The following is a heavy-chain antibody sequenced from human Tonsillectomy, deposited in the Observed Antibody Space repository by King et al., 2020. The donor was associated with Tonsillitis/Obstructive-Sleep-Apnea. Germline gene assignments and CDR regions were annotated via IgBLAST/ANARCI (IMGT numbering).Heavy chain of an antibody. CDR2: INHSGST. CDR1: GGSFSGYY. CDR3: ARDKLITMVQGDAFEI. V-gene: IGHV4-34*01. Sequence: LQQWGAGLLKPSETLSLTCAVYGGSFSGYYWNWIRQPPGKGLEWIGEINHSGSTNYNPSLKSRVTISLDTSKNQFSLKLSSVTAADTAVYYCARDKLITMVQGDAFEIWGQGTMVTVSS. D-gene: IGHD3-10*01. J-gene: IGHJ3*02.